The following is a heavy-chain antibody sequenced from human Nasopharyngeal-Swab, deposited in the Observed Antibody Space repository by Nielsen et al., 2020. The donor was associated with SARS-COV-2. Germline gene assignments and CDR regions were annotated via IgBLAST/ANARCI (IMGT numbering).Heavy chain of an antibody. J-gene: IGHJ3*02. D-gene: IGHD2-21*01. Sequence: SGPTLVTPTETLTLICTVSGFSLSTARMGVSWLRQPQGKALEWLGHIFSNDDKSYSTYLKSSLNISKDPSKSKVVLTMTNMDPVDTATYYWARMGNYLCGDDCYSYAFDIWGQGAMVTVSS. CDR3: ARMGNYLCGDDCYSYAFDI. CDR2: IFSNDDK. V-gene: IGHV2-26*01. CDR1: GFSLSTARMG.